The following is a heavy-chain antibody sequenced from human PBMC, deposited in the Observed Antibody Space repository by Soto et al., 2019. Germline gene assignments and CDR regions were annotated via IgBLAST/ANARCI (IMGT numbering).Heavy chain of an antibody. D-gene: IGHD4-17*01. Sequence: GGSLRLSCAASGFTFISYAMHWVLQAPGKGLEWVAVISYDGSNKYYADSVKGRFTISRDNSKNTLYLQMNSLRAEDTAVYYCARDLNYGDYDYYYYYGMDVWGQGTTVTVSS. V-gene: IGHV3-30-3*01. CDR3: ARDLNYGDYDYYYYYGMDV. J-gene: IGHJ6*02. CDR1: GFTFISYA. CDR2: ISYDGSNK.